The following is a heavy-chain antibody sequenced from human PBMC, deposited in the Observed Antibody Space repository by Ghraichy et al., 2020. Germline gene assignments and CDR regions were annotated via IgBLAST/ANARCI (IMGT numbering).Heavy chain of an antibody. CDR3: LTLGQKGYYGSGTHFGY. J-gene: IGHJ4*02. Sequence: GSLRLSCAASGFTFSIYWMTWVRQAPGEGLEWLANINQDGSGTYYVGSVKGRFTISRDNAKSSLYLQMNSLRVEDTAVYYCLTLGQKGYYGSGTHFGYWGQGTLVTVSS. CDR2: INQDGSGT. V-gene: IGHV3-7*01. CDR1: GFTFSIYW. D-gene: IGHD3-10*01.